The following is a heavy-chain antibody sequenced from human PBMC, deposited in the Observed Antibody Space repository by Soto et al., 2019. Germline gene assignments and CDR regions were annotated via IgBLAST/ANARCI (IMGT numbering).Heavy chain of an antibody. V-gene: IGHV4-4*02. CDR1: GDSVSNGNW. CDR2: IHQSGDT. J-gene: IGHJ4*02. Sequence: QMQLKESGPGLVTPWGTLSLTCAVSGDSVSNGNWWCWVRQPPGRGLEWVGEIHQSGDTNYNPSRKSRVTVSADRSNNQYSLRLNSVTAADTAMYYCATRTSVFGIVTFYWGQGILVTVSS. CDR3: ATRTSVFGIVTFY. D-gene: IGHD3-16*01.